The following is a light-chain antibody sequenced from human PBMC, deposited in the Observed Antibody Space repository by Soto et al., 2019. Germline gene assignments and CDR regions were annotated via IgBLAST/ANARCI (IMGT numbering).Light chain of an antibody. CDR1: GSDVGDYNY. V-gene: IGLV2-14*01. CDR3: TSHTTRSTLV. Sequence: QSVLTQPASVSGSPGQSIAISCTGTGSDVGDYNYVSWYQQHPGKAPKLMIYDVTNRPSGVSNRFSGSKSGNTASLTISGLQAEDDADYYCTSHTTRSTLVFGTGTKSP. J-gene: IGLJ1*01. CDR2: DVT.